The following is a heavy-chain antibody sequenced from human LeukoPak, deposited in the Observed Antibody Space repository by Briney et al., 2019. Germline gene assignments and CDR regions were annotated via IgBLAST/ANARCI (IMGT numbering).Heavy chain of an antibody. V-gene: IGHV1-8*01. J-gene: IGHJ6*02. CDR2: MNPNSGNT. Sequence: ASVKVSCKASGYTFTSYDINWVRQATGQGLEWMGWMNPNSGNTGYAQKFQGRVTMTRNTSISTAYMELSSLRSEDTAVYYCAAERIAARPSFYYYYYGMDVWGQGTTVTVSS. CDR3: AAERIAARPSFYYYYYGMDV. D-gene: IGHD6-6*01. CDR1: GYTFTSYD.